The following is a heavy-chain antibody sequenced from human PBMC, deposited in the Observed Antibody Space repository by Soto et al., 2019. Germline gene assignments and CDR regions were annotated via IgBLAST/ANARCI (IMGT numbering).Heavy chain of an antibody. J-gene: IGHJ4*02. CDR3: TRLAAEWVEEKDDY. V-gene: IGHV3-73*01. D-gene: IGHD1-26*01. CDR2: IRSKANSYAT. Sequence: GGSLRLSCAASGFTFSGSAMHWVRQASGNGLEWVGRIRSKANSYATAYAASVKGRFTISRDDSKNTAYLQMNSLKTEDTAVYYCTRLAAEWVEEKDDYWGQGTLVTV. CDR1: GFTFSGSA.